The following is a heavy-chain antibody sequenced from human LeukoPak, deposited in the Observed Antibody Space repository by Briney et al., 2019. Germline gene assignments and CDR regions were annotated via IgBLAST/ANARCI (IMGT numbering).Heavy chain of an antibody. D-gene: IGHD3-16*01. V-gene: IGHV3-30*04. CDR2: IFPIVGTT. Sequence: GGSLRLSCAASGFIFNSYAMHWVRQAPGKGLEWVAVIFPIVGTTYYADSVKGRVTISRDNSKNTLYLQMNSLRSEDTAVYYCARDSLGGDYWGHGTPVTVSS. CDR3: ARDSLGGDY. CDR1: GFIFNSYA. J-gene: IGHJ4*03.